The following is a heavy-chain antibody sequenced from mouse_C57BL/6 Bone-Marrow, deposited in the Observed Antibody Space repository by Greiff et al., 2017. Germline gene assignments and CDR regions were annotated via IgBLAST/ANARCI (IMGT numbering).Heavy chain of an antibody. Sequence: VQLQQPGAELVRPGTSVKLSCKASGYTFTSYWMHWVKQRPGQGLEWIGVIDPSDSYTNYNQKFKGKATLTVDTSSSTAYMQLSSLTSEDSAVYYCAREGIYYDYDWFAYWGRGTLVTVSA. V-gene: IGHV1-59*01. CDR2: IDPSDSYT. CDR3: AREGIYYDYDWFAY. D-gene: IGHD2-4*01. CDR1: GYTFTSYW. J-gene: IGHJ3*01.